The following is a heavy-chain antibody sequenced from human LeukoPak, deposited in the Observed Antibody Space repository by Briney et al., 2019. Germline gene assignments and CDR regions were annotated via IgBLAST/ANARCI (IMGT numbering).Heavy chain of an antibody. V-gene: IGHV3-7*01. Sequence: PGGSLRLSCAASGFTFSSFWMGWVRQTPGKRLEWVANMNIDGSEKYYADSVKGRFTISRDNSKNTLYLQMNSLRAEDTAVYYCAKPQTQYDSSEFDPWGQGTLVTVSS. J-gene: IGHJ5*02. CDR2: MNIDGSEK. D-gene: IGHD3-22*01. CDR1: GFTFSSFW. CDR3: AKPQTQYDSSEFDP.